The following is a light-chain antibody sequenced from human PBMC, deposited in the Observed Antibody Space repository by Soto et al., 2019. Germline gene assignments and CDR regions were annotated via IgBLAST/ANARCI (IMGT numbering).Light chain of an antibody. CDR1: QSVSGK. Sequence: VLTQSPGTRAAFPGGAGKISFRASQSVSGKVAWYQQKPGQPPSLLIYAASTRATGVPARFSGSGSGTEFTLTITSLQSEDFAVYFCQQYANWPPVTFGGGTRGDIK. J-gene: IGKJ4*01. V-gene: IGKV3-15*01. CDR2: AAS. CDR3: QQYANWPPVT.